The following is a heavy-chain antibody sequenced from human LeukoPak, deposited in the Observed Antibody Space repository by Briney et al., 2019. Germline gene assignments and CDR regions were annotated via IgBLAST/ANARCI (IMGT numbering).Heavy chain of an antibody. CDR3: ARDGVTYGYPEY. Sequence: ASVKVSCKASGYTFTGYYMHWVRQAPGQGLEWMGWITPDSGTDYAQKFLGRVTLTWDTSINTAYMEVTSLTYDDTAVYYCARDGVTYGYPEYWGQGTLVTVSS. CDR1: GYTFTGYY. V-gene: IGHV1-2*02. J-gene: IGHJ4*02. D-gene: IGHD5-18*01. CDR2: ITPDSGT.